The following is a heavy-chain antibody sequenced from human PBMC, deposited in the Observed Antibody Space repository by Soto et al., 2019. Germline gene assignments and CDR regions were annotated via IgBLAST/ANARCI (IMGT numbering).Heavy chain of an antibody. V-gene: IGHV4-34*01. CDR2: INHSGST. D-gene: IGHD3-10*01. CDR1: GGSFSGYY. J-gene: IGHJ4*02. CDR3: ARGPKNYYGSGSYYNPFDY. Sequence: PSETLSLTCAVYGGSFSGYYWSWIRQPPGKGLEWIGEINHSGSTNYNPSLKSRVTISVDTSKNQFSLKLSSVTAADTAVYYCARGPKNYYGSGSYYNPFDYWGQGTLVTV.